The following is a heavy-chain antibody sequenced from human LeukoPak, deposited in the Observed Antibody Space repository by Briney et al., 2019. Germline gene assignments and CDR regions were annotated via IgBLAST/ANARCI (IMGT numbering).Heavy chain of an antibody. CDR1: GGSISSGGYY. Sequence: SETLSLTCTVSGGSISSGGYYWSWIRQHPGKGLEWIGYIYYSGGTYYNPSLKSRVTISVDTSKNQFSLKLSSVTAADTAVYYCARHVAEGGIDYWGQGTLVTVSS. CDR3: ARHVAEGGIDY. J-gene: IGHJ4*02. D-gene: IGHD3-16*01. V-gene: IGHV4-31*03. CDR2: IYYSGGT.